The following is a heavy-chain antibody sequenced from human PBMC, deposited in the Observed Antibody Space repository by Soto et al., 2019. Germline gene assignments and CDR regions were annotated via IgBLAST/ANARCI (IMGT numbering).Heavy chain of an antibody. Sequence: EVQLVESGGALVHPGGSLRLSCAVSGFPFRSYEMNWVRQAPGKGPEWVSYITSSSDAIYYAASVKGRFTVSRDNVKNSLYLQMNSLRAEDTAVYYCAILDFGDYLLSYGVDVWGQGTTVTVSS. V-gene: IGHV3-48*03. CDR3: AILDFGDYLLSYGVDV. D-gene: IGHD4-17*01. CDR2: ITSSSDAI. J-gene: IGHJ6*02. CDR1: GFPFRSYE.